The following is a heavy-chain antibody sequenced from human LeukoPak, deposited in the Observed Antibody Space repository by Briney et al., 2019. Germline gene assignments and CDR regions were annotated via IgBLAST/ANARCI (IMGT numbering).Heavy chain of an antibody. Sequence: SETLSLTCTVSGGSISSGGYYWSWIRQHPGKGLEWIGYIYYSGSTYYNPSLKSRVTISVDTSKNQFSLKLSSVTAADTAVYYCARDRGHDFWSGSPLGYYYYGMDVWGQGTTVTVSS. D-gene: IGHD3-3*01. CDR1: GGSISSGGYY. J-gene: IGHJ6*02. CDR3: ARDRGHDFWSGSPLGYYYYGMDV. CDR2: IYYSGST. V-gene: IGHV4-31*03.